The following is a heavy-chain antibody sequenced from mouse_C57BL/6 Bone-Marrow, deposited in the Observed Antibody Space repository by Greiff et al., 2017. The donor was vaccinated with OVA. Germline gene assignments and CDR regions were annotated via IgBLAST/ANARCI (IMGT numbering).Heavy chain of an antibody. Sequence: EVKVVESGGGLVQPGGSLKLSCAASGFTFSDYYMYWVRQTPEKRLEWVAYISNGGGSTYYPDTVKGRFTISRDNAKNTLYLQMSRLKSEDTAMYYCARQDSSGYWFAYWGQGTLVTVSA. V-gene: IGHV5-12*01. CDR2: ISNGGGST. CDR1: GFTFSDYY. J-gene: IGHJ3*01. CDR3: ARQDSSGYWFAY. D-gene: IGHD3-2*02.